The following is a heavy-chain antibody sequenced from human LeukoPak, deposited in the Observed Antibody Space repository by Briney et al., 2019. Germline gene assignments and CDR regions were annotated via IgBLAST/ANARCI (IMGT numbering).Heavy chain of an antibody. V-gene: IGHV4-59*11. CDR1: GGSFSGHY. CDR3: ARAPMAITTSAFPDAFDF. Sequence: SETLSLTCAVYGGSFSGHYWSWIRQTPGKGLEWIGYVSYSGGTNYNPSLKRRVSISLDTSKNQFSLRLSPPAAADPAVYYCARAPMAITTSAFPDAFDFWGQGTMVTVSS. CDR2: VSYSGGT. D-gene: IGHD5-12*01. J-gene: IGHJ3*01.